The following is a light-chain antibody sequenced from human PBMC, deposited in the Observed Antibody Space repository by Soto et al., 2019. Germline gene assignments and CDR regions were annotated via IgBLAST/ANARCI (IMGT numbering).Light chain of an antibody. CDR1: RSNIGNNY. V-gene: IGLV1-51*01. CDR3: GTWDNSLTGVV. J-gene: IGLJ3*02. Sequence: QSVLTQPPSVSAAPGQKVTISCSGTRSNIGNNYVSWYQHFPGTAPKLLIYDNNKRPSGIPDQFSGSKSGTTATLDITGLQTGDEADYYCGTWDNSLTGVVFGGGTKLTVL. CDR2: DNN.